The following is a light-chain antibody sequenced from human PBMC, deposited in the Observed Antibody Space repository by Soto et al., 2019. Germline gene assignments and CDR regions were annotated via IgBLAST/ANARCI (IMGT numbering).Light chain of an antibody. CDR2: EVS. V-gene: IGLV2-14*01. CDR3: SSYTSSNTLV. J-gene: IGLJ2*01. CDR1: SSDVGAYNY. Sequence: QSALTQPASVSGSPGQSITISCTGTSSDVGAYNYVSWYQQHQGKAPKLMIFEVSDRHSGVSNRFSGSKSGNTASLTISGLQAEDEDDYYCSSYTSSNTLVFGGGTQLTVL.